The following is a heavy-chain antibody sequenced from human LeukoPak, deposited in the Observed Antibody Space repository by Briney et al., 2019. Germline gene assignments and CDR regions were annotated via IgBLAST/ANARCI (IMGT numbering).Heavy chain of an antibody. V-gene: IGHV3-21*01. CDR3: VASPYGGNRSRQTLVDY. Sequence: PGGSLRLSCAASGFTFSSYSMNWVRQAPGKGLEWVSSISSSSSYIYYADSVKGRFTISRDNAKNSLYLQMNSLRAEDTAVYYCVASPYGGNRSRQTLVDYWGQGTLVTVSS. J-gene: IGHJ4*02. CDR1: GFTFSSYS. D-gene: IGHD4-23*01. CDR2: ISSSSSYI.